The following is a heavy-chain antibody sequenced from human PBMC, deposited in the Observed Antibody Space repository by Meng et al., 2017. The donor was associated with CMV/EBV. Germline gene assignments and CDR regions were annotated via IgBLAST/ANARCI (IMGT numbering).Heavy chain of an antibody. J-gene: IGHJ6*02. V-gene: IGHV3-7*01. CDR2: IKQDGSEK. Sequence: GESLKISCAASGFTFSSYWMSWVRQAPGKGLEWVANIKQDGSEKYYVDSVKGRFTISRDNAKNSLYLQMNSLRAEDTAVYYCARLYSVTHYYYYGMDVWGQGTTVTVSS. D-gene: IGHD4-23*01. CDR3: ARLYSVTHYYYYGMDV. CDR1: GFTFSSYW.